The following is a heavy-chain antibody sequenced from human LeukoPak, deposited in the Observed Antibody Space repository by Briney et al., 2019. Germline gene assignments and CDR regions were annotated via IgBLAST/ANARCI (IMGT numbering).Heavy chain of an antibody. V-gene: IGHV3-48*01. J-gene: IGHJ3*01. D-gene: IGHD3-10*01. Sequence: GGSLRLSREASGFSFSSYSMNWVRQAPGKGLEWISYISFSSGTIHYADSVKGRFTISRDNAKNSLYLQMNSLKAEDTALYYCARDTHYYGSGSPAFDFWGRGTMVTVSS. CDR1: GFSFSSYS. CDR3: ARDTHYYGSGSPAFDF. CDR2: ISFSSGTI.